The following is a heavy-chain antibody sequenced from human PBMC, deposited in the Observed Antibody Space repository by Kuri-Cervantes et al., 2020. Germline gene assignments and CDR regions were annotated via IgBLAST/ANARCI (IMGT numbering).Heavy chain of an antibody. J-gene: IGHJ5*02. D-gene: IGHD1-7*01. Sequence: GSLRLSCAASGFTFSNAWMSWVRQAPGKGLEWIGSIYYSGSTYYNPSLKSRVTISVDTSKNHFSLKLTSLTAADTAVYYCARVLGGTTSFWFDPWGQGTLVTVSS. V-gene: IGHV4-4*02. CDR1: GFTFSNAW. CDR2: IYYSGST. CDR3: ARVLGGTTSFWFDP.